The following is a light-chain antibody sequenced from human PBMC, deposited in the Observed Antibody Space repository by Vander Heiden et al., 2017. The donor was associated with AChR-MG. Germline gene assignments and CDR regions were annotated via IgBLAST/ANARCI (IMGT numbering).Light chain of an antibody. V-gene: IGKV3-11*01. CDR1: QSVSND. Sequence: EIVLTQSPATLSLSPGDRATLSCRTSQSVSNDLAWYQHKPGQAPRLLIYDASNRATGIPHRFRGSGSGTDFTLTITSLEPEDFAVYYCQQRRSWPRWTFGQGSKVELK. CDR2: DAS. CDR3: QQRRSWPRWT. J-gene: IGKJ1*01.